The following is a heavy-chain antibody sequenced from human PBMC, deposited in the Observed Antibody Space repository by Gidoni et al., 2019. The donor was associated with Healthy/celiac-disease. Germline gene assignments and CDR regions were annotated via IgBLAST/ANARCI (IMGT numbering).Heavy chain of an antibody. Sequence: EVQLSESGGGEGRPGGSLRLCCAASGFTFSSYAMSRVRQAPGMGLAWVSAMSGGGGSTYCADSVKGRFTTSRDNSKNTLYLQMNSLGAEDAAVYYCPIRCGYGYWGQGPLVTVSS. CDR1: GFTFSSYA. CDR2: MSGGGGST. CDR3: PIRCGYGY. D-gene: IGHD5-12*01. V-gene: IGHV3-23*01. J-gene: IGHJ4*02.